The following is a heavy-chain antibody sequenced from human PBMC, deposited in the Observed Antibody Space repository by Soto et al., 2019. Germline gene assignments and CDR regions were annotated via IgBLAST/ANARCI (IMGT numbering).Heavy chain of an antibody. V-gene: IGHV4-30-4*01. Sequence: SETLSLTCTVSGASINNNDYYWSWIRQTPGKGLEWVGYVYYSGSTDYIPSLKSRLSMSIDKSQNQFTLKLNSVTAADTATYYCARMSYFYDKWYFDLWGRGTLVTVSS. CDR1: GASINNNDYY. D-gene: IGHD3-22*01. J-gene: IGHJ2*01. CDR3: ARMSYFYDKWYFDL. CDR2: VYYSGST.